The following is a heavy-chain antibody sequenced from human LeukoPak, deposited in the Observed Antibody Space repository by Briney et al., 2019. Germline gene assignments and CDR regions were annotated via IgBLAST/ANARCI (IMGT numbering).Heavy chain of an antibody. V-gene: IGHV3-23*01. D-gene: IGHD1-26*01. Sequence: GGSLRLSCAASGFTFSSYAMSWVRQAPEKGLEWVSTISGSGGGTYYADSVKGRFTISRGDSKNTLYLQMNSLRAEDTAVYYCAKDLGRYRNNYFDSWGRGTLVTVSS. CDR3: AKDLGRYRNNYFDS. CDR2: ISGSGGGT. CDR1: GFTFSSYA. J-gene: IGHJ4*02.